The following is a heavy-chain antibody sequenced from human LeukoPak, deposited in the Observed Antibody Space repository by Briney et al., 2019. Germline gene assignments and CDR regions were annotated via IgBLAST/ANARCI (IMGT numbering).Heavy chain of an antibody. CDR2: ISYDGSNK. Sequence: PGGSLRLSCAASGFTFSSYAMHWVRQAPGKGLEWVAVISYDGSNKYYADSVKGRFTISRDNSKNTLYLQMNSLRAEDTAVYCCARVTAAAGPLRYWGQGTLVTVSS. V-gene: IGHV3-30-3*01. CDR1: GFTFSSYA. J-gene: IGHJ4*02. D-gene: IGHD6-13*01. CDR3: ARVTAAAGPLRY.